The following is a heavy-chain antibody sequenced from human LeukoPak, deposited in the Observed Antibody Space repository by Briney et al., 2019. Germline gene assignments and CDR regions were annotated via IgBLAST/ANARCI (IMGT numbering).Heavy chain of an antibody. Sequence: GGSLRLSCAASGFTVSSNYMSWVRQAPGKGLERVSTISGSGGSTYYADSVKGRFTISRDNSKNTLYLQMNSLRGEDTAVYYCAKDPHYDSNGYYYEGSFDYWGQGSLVTVS. CDR2: ISGSGGST. J-gene: IGHJ4*02. CDR1: GFTVSSNY. D-gene: IGHD3-22*01. V-gene: IGHV3-23*01. CDR3: AKDPHYDSNGYYYEGSFDY.